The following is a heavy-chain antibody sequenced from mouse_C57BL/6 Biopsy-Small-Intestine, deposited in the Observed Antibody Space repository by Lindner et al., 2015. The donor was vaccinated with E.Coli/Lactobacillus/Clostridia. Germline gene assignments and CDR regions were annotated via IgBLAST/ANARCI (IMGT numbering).Heavy chain of an antibody. V-gene: IGHV14-3*01. D-gene: IGHD2-13*01. CDR3: AISGGDYSFVY. J-gene: IGHJ3*01. CDR2: IDPANGNT. CDR1: GFNIKDDY. Sequence: VQLQESGAELVRPGASVKLSCTASGFNIKDDYIHWVKQRPEQGLEWIGRIDPANGNTKYAPKFQDKATITADTSSNTAYLQLRSLTSEDTAVYYCAISGGDYSFVYWGQGTLVTVSA.